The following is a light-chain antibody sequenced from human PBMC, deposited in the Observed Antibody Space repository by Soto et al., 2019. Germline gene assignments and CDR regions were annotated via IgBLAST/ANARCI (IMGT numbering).Light chain of an antibody. CDR1: SSNIGNNY. Sequence: QSVLTQPPSVSAAPGQKVTIFCSGSSSNIGNNYVSWYQQLPGTAPKFVIYDNDKRPSGIPGRFSGSKSATSATLGITGLQTGDEADYYCGTWDSSLSDVVFGGGTKVTVL. CDR2: DND. V-gene: IGLV1-51*01. J-gene: IGLJ2*01. CDR3: GTWDSSLSDVV.